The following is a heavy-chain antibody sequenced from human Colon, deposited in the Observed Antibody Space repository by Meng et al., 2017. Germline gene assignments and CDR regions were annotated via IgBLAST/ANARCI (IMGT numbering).Heavy chain of an antibody. V-gene: IGHV3-7*01. Sequence: GGSLRLSCAASGLTFSNYWMSWVRQAPGKGLEWVANVNQDGAEKHYADSVRGRFTISRDNAKNSLYLQMNSLRVEDTAVYYCTRECSVIIPGGIFDPWGQGTRVTVSS. CDR1: GLTFSNYW. D-gene: IGHD2-2*01. CDR2: VNQDGAEK. J-gene: IGHJ5*01. CDR3: TRECSVIIPGGIFDP.